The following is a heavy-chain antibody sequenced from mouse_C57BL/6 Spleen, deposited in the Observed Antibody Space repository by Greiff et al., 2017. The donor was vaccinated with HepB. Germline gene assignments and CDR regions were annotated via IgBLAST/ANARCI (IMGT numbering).Heavy chain of an antibody. J-gene: IGHJ1*03. CDR3: AREGYGRYFDV. CDR2: ISDGGSYT. V-gene: IGHV5-4*01. D-gene: IGHD1-1*02. Sequence: EVQLQESGGGLVKPGGSLKLSCAASGFTFSSYAMSWVRQTPEKRLEWVATISDGGSYTYYPDNVKGRFTISRDNAKNNLYLQMSHLKSEDTAMYYCAREGYGRYFDVWGTGTTVTVSS. CDR1: GFTFSSYA.